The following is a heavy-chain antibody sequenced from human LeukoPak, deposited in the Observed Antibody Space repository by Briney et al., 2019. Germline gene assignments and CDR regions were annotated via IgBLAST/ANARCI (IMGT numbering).Heavy chain of an antibody. Sequence: PQTLSPTCAVYGGSSTGYYWSSIRQPPGNGREWIGEINHSGSTNYNPSLKSRVTISVDWSKCQFSMKLSSVTAAETAVYYCAGITVVVPSAMFDPWGEGTLVTVSS. V-gene: IGHV4-34*01. J-gene: IGHJ5*02. CDR1: GGSSTGYY. CDR2: INHSGST. CDR3: AGITVVVPSAMFDP. D-gene: IGHD2-2*01.